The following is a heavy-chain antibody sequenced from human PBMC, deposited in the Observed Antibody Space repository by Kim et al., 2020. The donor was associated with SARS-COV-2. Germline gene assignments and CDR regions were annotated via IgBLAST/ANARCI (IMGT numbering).Heavy chain of an antibody. Sequence: KGLEWIGDIYHSGSTNYNPSLKSRVTISVDKSKNQFSLKLSSVTAADTAVYYCAGVGATDFDYWGQGPLVT. CDR3: AGVGATDFDY. D-gene: IGHD1-26*01. J-gene: IGHJ4*02. CDR2: IYHSGST. V-gene: IGHV4-4*02.